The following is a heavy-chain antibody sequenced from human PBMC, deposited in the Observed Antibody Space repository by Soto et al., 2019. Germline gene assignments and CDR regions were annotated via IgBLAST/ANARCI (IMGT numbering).Heavy chain of an antibody. Sequence: PSETLSLTCTVSGGSVSSGSYYWSWIRQPPGKGLEWIGYIYYSGSTNYNPSLKSRVTISVDTSKNQFSLKLSSVTAADTAVYYCARGRLQEMATIFFPDYWGQGTLVTVSS. J-gene: IGHJ4*02. V-gene: IGHV4-61*01. CDR3: ARGRLQEMATIFFPDY. CDR2: IYYSGST. D-gene: IGHD5-12*01. CDR1: GGSVSSGSYY.